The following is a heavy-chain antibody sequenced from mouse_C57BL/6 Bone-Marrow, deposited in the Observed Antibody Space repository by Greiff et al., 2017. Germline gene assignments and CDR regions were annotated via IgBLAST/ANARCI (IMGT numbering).Heavy chain of an antibody. CDR2: IDPENGDT. D-gene: IGHD4-1*01. V-gene: IGHV14-4*01. Sequence: VHVKQSGAELVRPGASVKLSCTASGFNIKDDYMHWVKQRPEQGLEWIGWIDPENGDTEYASKFQGKATITADTSSNTAYLQLSSLTSEDTAVYYCTLANWDDYWGQCTTLTVSS. CDR3: TLANWDDY. CDR1: GFNIKDDY. J-gene: IGHJ2*01.